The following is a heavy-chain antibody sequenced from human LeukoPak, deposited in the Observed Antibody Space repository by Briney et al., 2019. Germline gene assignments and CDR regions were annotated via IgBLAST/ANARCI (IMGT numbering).Heavy chain of an antibody. CDR2: IYTSGST. D-gene: IGHD1-1*01. CDR1: GNSIGSDNNY. V-gene: IGHV4-61*02. J-gene: IGHJ5*02. CDR3: ARGGTGWLDP. Sequence: SQTLSLTCTVSGNSIGSDNNYWSWTRQPAGKGLEWIGRIYTSGSTNYNPSLKSRVTISVDKSKNQFSLNLSSVTAADTAVYYCARGGTGWLDPWGQGTLVTVSS.